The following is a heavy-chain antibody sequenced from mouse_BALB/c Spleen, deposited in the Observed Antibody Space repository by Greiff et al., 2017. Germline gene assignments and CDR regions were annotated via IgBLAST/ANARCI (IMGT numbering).Heavy chain of an antibody. V-gene: IGHV5-17*02. CDR2: ISSGSSTI. D-gene: IGHD2-4*01. CDR1: GFTFSSFG. J-gene: IGHJ4*01. CDR3: AYDYDGAMDY. Sequence: EVMLVESGGGLVQPGGSRKLSCAASGFTFSSFGMHWVRQAPEKGLEWVAYISSGSSTIYYADTVKGRFTISRDNPENTLFLQMTSLRSEDTAMYYCAYDYDGAMDYWGQGTSVTVSS.